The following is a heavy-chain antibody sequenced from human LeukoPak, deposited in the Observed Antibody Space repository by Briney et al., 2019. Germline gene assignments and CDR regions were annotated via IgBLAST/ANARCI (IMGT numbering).Heavy chain of an antibody. Sequence: ASVKVSCKASGYTFTSYGISWVGQAPGQGLEWMGWINPNSGGTNYAQKFQGRVTMTRDTSISTAYMELSRLRSDDTAVYYCARVGYSGYDFQKFDYWGQGTLVTVSS. CDR3: ARVGYSGYDFQKFDY. J-gene: IGHJ4*02. V-gene: IGHV1-2*02. CDR1: GYTFTSYG. D-gene: IGHD5-12*01. CDR2: INPNSGGT.